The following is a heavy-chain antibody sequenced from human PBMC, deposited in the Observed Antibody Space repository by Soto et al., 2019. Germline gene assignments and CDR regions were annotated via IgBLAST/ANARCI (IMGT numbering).Heavy chain of an antibody. J-gene: IGHJ5*02. Sequence: EVQLLESGGGLVQPGGSLRLSCAASGFTFSSYAMSWVRQAPGKGLEWVSGISGSGGSTYYADSVKGRFTISRDNSKNTLYLQMNSLRAEDTAVYYCAKGPSIAVAGMGYNWFDPWGQGTLVTVSS. CDR2: ISGSGGST. D-gene: IGHD6-19*01. V-gene: IGHV3-23*01. CDR3: AKGPSIAVAGMGYNWFDP. CDR1: GFTFSSYA.